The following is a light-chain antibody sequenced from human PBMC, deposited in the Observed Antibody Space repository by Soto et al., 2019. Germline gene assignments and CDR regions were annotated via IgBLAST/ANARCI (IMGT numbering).Light chain of an antibody. CDR3: CSDAGRSTYV. Sequence: QSVLTQPASVSGSPGEWITISCTVGSYNFVSWYQQHPGKAPKVLIYEVSKRPSGVSDRFSGSKSGNTASLTISGLQAEDEADYYCCSDAGRSTYVFGTGTSHRP. J-gene: IGLJ1*01. V-gene: IGLV2-23*02. CDR2: EVS. CDR1: GSYNF.